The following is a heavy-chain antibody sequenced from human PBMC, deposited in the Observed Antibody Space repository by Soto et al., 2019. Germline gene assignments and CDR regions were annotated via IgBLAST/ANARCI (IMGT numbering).Heavy chain of an antibody. CDR1: GGTFSSYT. V-gene: IGHV1-69*04. J-gene: IGHJ4*02. CDR2: IIPILGIA. D-gene: IGHD3-10*01. Sequence: ASVKVSCKASGGTFSSYTISWVRQAPGQGLEWMGRIIPILGIANYAQKFQGRVTITADKSTSTAYMELSSLRSEDTAVYYCARDLSSWFGELDFDYWGQGTLVTVSS. CDR3: ARDLSSWFGELDFDY.